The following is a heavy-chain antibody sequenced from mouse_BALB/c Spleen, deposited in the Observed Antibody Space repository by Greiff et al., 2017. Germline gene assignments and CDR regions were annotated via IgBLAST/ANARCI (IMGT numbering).Heavy chain of an antibody. J-gene: IGHJ4*01. CDR2: IWGGGST. CDR3: ARDSQSTMITTDYAMDY. V-gene: IGHV2-6-4*01. Sequence: QVQLKESGPGLVAPSQSLSITCTVSGFSLSRYSVHWVRQPPGKGLEWLGMIWGGGSTDYNSALMSRLSISKDNSKSQVFLKMNSLQTDDTAMYYCARDSQSTMITTDYAMDYWGQGTSVTVSS. D-gene: IGHD2-4*01. CDR1: GFSLSRYS.